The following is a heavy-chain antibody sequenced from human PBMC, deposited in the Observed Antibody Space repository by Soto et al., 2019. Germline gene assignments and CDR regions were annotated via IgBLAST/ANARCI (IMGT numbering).Heavy chain of an antibody. CDR2: ISGSGGST. CDR3: AKGRGYCMSTSCYGGSDY. D-gene: IGHD2-2*01. CDR1: GFTFSSYA. J-gene: IGHJ4*02. V-gene: IGHV3-23*01. Sequence: EVQLLESGGGLVQPGGSLRLSCAASGFTFSSYAMSWVRQAPGKGLEWVSVISGSGGSTYYADSVKGRFTISRDNSKNTLQLKMNSLRAEETAVYYCAKGRGYCMSTSCYGGSDYWGQGTLVTVSS.